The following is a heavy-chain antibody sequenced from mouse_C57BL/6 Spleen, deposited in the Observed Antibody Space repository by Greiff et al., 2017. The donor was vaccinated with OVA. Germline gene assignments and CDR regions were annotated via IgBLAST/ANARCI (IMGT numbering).Heavy chain of an antibody. Sequence: VQLKESGPELVKPGASVKISCKASGYAFSSSWMNWVKQRPGKGLEWIGRIYPGDGDTNYNGKFKGKATLTADKSSSTAYMQLSSLTSEDSAVYFCARYYGSPWYFDVWGTGTTVTVSS. CDR3: ARYYGSPWYFDV. D-gene: IGHD1-1*01. J-gene: IGHJ1*03. CDR1: GYAFSSSW. CDR2: IYPGDGDT. V-gene: IGHV1-82*01.